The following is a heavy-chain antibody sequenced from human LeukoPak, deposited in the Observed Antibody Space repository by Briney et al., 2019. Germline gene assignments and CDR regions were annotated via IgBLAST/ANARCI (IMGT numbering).Heavy chain of an antibody. V-gene: IGHV3-74*01. CDR3: ARGEFADLMENWFDP. J-gene: IGHJ5*02. D-gene: IGHD2-21*01. CDR2: INSDGSST. CDR1: GFTFSSYW. Sequence: GGSLRLSCAASGFTFSSYWMHWVRQAPGKGLVWVSRINSDGSSTSYADPVKGRFTISRDNAKNTLYLQMNSLRAEDTAVYYCARGEFADLMENWFDPWGQGALVTVSS.